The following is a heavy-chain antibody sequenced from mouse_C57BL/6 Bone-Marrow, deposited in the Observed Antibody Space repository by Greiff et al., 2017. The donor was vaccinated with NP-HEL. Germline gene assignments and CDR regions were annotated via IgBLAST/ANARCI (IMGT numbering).Heavy chain of an antibody. D-gene: IGHD1-1*01. J-gene: IGHJ3*01. CDR3: ARKSVAPFAY. Sequence: EVKLMESGPGLVKPSQSLSLTCSVTGYSITSGYYWNWIRQFPGNKLEWMGYISYDGSNNYNPSLKNRISITRDTSKNQFFLKLNSVTTEDTATYYCARKSVAPFAYWGQGTLVTVSA. V-gene: IGHV3-6*01. CDR2: ISYDGSN. CDR1: GYSITSGYY.